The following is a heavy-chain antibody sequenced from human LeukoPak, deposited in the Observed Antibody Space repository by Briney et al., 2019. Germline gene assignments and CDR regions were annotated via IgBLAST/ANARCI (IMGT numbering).Heavy chain of an antibody. CDR3: ARDHPTDKGLQH. V-gene: IGHV4-30-4*01. D-gene: IGHD3-22*01. CDR2: IYYSGST. J-gene: IGHJ1*01. Sequence: PSETLSLTCTVSGGSISSGDYYWSWIRQPPGKGLEWIGYIYYSGSTYYNPSLKSRVTISVDTSKNQFSLELSSVTAADTAVYYCARDHPTDKGLQHWGQGTLVTVSS. CDR1: GGSISSGDYY.